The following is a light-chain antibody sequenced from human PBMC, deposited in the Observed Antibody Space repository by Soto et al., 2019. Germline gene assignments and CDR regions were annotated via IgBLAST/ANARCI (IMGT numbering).Light chain of an antibody. V-gene: IGLV2-14*03. CDR1: NSDLGSYDF. Sequence: QSALTQPASVSGSPGQSITISCTGTNSDLGSYDFVSWYQHHPGTAPKLILYNVSDRPSGVSSRFSGSKSGHTASLTISGLQAEDEGFYYCSSYTTSSTRVFGGGTKLTVL. CDR3: SSYTTSSTRV. J-gene: IGLJ3*02. CDR2: NVS.